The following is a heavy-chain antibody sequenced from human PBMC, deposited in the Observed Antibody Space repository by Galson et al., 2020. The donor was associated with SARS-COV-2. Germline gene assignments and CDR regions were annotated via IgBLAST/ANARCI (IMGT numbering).Heavy chain of an antibody. V-gene: IGHV5-10-1*01. Sequence: HGESLKISCKGSGYSFTSYWISWVRQLPGKGLDWMGRIDPSDSYTNYSPSFQGHVTISADKSISTAYLQWSSLKASDTAMYYCARHLAGDPGAFDIWGQGTMVTVSS. D-gene: IGHD7-27*01. J-gene: IGHJ3*02. CDR1: GYSFTSYW. CDR2: IDPSDSYT. CDR3: ARHLAGDPGAFDI.